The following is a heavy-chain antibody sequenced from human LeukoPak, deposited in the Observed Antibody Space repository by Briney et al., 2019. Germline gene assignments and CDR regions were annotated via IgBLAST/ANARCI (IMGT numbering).Heavy chain of an antibody. CDR2: ISSSGSTI. V-gene: IGHV3-11*01. D-gene: IGHD6-19*01. CDR1: GFTFSDYY. Sequence: KPGGSLRLSCAASGFTFSDYYMSWIRQAPGKGLEWVSYISSSGSTIYYADSVKGRFTISRDNSKNTLYLQTNSLRAEDTAVYYCAKDRTRIAVADAFDIWGQGTMVTVSS. J-gene: IGHJ3*02. CDR3: AKDRTRIAVADAFDI.